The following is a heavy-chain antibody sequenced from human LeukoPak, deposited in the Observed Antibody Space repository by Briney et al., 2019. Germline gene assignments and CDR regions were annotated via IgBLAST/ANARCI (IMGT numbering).Heavy chain of an antibody. D-gene: IGHD2-2*01. J-gene: IGHJ4*02. V-gene: IGHV3-74*01. CDR1: GGTFSSHW. Sequence: PGGSLRLSCAASGGTFSSHWMHWVRQAPGKGLVWVSRINSDGRSTNYADSVNGRFTISRDNTKNSLYLQMDGLGSDDTAMYYCARGRYSSSWWTHYYIDYWGQGNLVTVSS. CDR2: INSDGRST. CDR3: ARGRYSSSWWTHYYIDY.